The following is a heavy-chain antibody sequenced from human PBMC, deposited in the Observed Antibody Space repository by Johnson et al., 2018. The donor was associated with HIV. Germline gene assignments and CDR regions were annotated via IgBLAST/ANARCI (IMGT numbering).Heavy chain of an antibody. Sequence: VQLVESGGGLIQPGGSLRLSCAASGFTVSSNYMSWVRQAPGKGLEWVSGISGSGGSTYYADSVKGRFTISRDTSKNTLYLQMTSLRQDDTAVYSCYCTEHFGAGSESKGTFDAWGQGTMVTVSS. CDR3: YCTEHFGAGSESKGTFDA. CDR2: SGSGGST. J-gene: IGHJ3*01. CDR1: GFTVSSNY. V-gene: IGHV3-23*04. D-gene: IGHD3-10*01.